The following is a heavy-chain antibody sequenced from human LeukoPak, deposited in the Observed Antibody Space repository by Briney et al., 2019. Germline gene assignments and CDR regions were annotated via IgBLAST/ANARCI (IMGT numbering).Heavy chain of an antibody. Sequence: NPSETLSLTCAVYGGSFSGYYWSWIRQSSGKGLEWIGEIHNSGTTNYNPSLNSRVTISEDTSKNQFYLNLSSVTAADTAVYYCARRYYYNLGSFPFDFWGQGTLVTVSS. V-gene: IGHV4-34*01. CDR1: GGSFSGYY. D-gene: IGHD3-10*01. J-gene: IGHJ4*02. CDR2: IHNSGTT. CDR3: ARRYYYNLGSFPFDF.